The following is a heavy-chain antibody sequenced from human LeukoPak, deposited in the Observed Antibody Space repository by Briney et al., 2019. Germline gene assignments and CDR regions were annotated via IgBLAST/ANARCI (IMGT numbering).Heavy chain of an antibody. J-gene: IGHJ2*01. D-gene: IGHD1-14*01. Sequence: SETLSLPLPVSGGSINNSSYYRGRIRPPPGKGLGGVGSIYYSGSTSYNPSLKSRVTISVDTSRNQFSLKLSSVTAADTAVYYCARNITLTDWYFDLWGRGTLVTVSS. V-gene: IGHV4-39*01. CDR1: GGSINNSSYY. CDR2: IYYSGST. CDR3: ARNITLTDWYFDL.